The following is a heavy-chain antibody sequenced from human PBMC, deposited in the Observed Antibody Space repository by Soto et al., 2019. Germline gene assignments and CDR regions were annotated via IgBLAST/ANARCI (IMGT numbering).Heavy chain of an antibody. CDR3: AREPPYPSYCSSTSCYGDYFDY. J-gene: IGHJ4*02. CDR1: GGSISSSNW. D-gene: IGHD2-2*01. Sequence: PSETLSLTCAVSGGSISSSNWWSWVRQPPGKGLEWIGEIYHSGSTYYADSVKGRFTISRDNSKNTLYLQMNSLRAEDTAVYYCAREPPYPSYCSSTSCYGDYFDYWGQGTLVTVSS. CDR2: IYHSGST. V-gene: IGHV4-4*02.